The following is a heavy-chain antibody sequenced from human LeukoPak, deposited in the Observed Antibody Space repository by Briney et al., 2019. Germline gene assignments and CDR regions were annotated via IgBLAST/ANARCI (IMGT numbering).Heavy chain of an antibody. CDR3: AREYTTMLDY. CDR2: VWYDGSNQ. D-gene: IGHD1-1*01. Sequence: GRSLRLSCAASKFTFRNYGMHWVRQAPGKGLEWVAVVWYDGSNQYYADSVKGRFTISRDNSKNRVYLQMNSLRDEDTAVYYCAREYTTMLDYWGQGTLVTVSS. CDR1: KFTFRNYG. V-gene: IGHV3-33*01. J-gene: IGHJ4*02.